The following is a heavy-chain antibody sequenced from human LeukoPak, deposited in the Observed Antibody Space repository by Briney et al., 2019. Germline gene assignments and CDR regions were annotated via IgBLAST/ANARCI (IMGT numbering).Heavy chain of an antibody. D-gene: IGHD5-18*01. J-gene: IGHJ4*02. CDR3: ARDSAWIQFND. Sequence: ASVKVSCKASGYTFTSYDINWVRQAPGKGLEWVSGISPSGDITYYADSVKGRFSISRDNSKNTVFLQMNSLRAEDTAIYHCARDSAWIQFNDWGQGTLVTVSS. CDR2: ISPSGDIT. CDR1: GYTFTSYD. V-gene: IGHV3-23*01.